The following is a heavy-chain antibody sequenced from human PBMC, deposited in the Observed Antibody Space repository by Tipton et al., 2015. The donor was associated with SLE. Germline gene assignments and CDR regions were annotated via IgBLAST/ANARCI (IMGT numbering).Heavy chain of an antibody. Sequence: TLSLTCAVYGGSFSGYYWSWIRQPPGKGLEWIGEINHSGSTNYNPSLKSRVTISVDTSKNQFSLKLTSVTAADTAVYYCARDIESGFGYYMDVWGKGTTVTVSS. J-gene: IGHJ6*03. D-gene: IGHD2-15*01. CDR2: INHSGST. CDR1: GGSFSGYY. CDR3: ARDIESGFGYYMDV. V-gene: IGHV4-34*01.